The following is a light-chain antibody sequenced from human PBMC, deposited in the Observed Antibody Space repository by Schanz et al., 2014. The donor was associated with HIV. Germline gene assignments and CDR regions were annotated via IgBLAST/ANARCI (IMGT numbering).Light chain of an antibody. CDR2: DVS. J-gene: IGLJ3*02. CDR3: ATWDDSLNAWV. CDR1: SSDVGHYDY. V-gene: IGLV2-8*01. Sequence: QSALTQPPSASGSRGQSVTISCTGTSSDVGHYDYVSWYQHHPGKAPKLMIFDVSNRPSGVSYRFSGSKSGNTASLAITGLQAEDEADYYCATWDDSLNAWVFGGGTKLTVL.